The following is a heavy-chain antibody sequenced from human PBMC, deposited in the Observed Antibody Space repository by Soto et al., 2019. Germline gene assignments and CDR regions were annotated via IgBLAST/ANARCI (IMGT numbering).Heavy chain of an antibody. V-gene: IGHV3-21*01. CDR3: ARDLALAGNY. CDR1: GFTFRSYA. Sequence: GGSLRLSCAASGFTFRSYAMNWVCQTQEKGLEWVSSISSTSTYTHYADSVKGRFTISRDNANNSLFLQMNSLRAEDTAIYYCARDLALAGNYWGQGALVTVSS. D-gene: IGHD6-19*01. CDR2: ISSTSTYT. J-gene: IGHJ4*02.